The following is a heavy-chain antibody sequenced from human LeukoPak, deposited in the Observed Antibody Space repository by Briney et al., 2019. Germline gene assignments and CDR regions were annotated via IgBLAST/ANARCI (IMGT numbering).Heavy chain of an antibody. J-gene: IGHJ6*02. D-gene: IGHD2-2*01. CDR3: ARVICSSTSCYGDYYGMDV. Sequence: GGSLRLSCAASGFTFSDYYMSWIRQAPGKGLEWVSYISSSGSTIYYADSVKGRFTISRDNAKNSLYLQMNSLRAEDTAVYYCARVICSSTSCYGDYYGMDVWGQGTTVTVSS. CDR2: ISSSGSTI. V-gene: IGHV3-11*01. CDR1: GFTFSDYY.